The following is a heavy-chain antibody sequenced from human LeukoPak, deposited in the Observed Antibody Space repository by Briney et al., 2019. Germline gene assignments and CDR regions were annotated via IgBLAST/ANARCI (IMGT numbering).Heavy chain of an antibody. CDR3: AKVRYDFWSGFDY. Sequence: PGGSLRLSCAASGFTFSSYAMHWVRQAPGKGLEWVAVISYDGSNKYYADSVKGRFTISRDNSKNTLYLQMNSLRAEDTAVYYCAKVRYDFWSGFDYWGQGTLVTVSS. CDR1: GFTFSSYA. D-gene: IGHD3-3*01. CDR2: ISYDGSNK. J-gene: IGHJ4*02. V-gene: IGHV3-30*07.